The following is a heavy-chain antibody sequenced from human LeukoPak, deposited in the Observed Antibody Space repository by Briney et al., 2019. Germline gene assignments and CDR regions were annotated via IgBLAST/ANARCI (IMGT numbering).Heavy chain of an antibody. V-gene: IGHV3-23*01. CDR2: ISGSGGST. D-gene: IGHD2-2*01. Sequence: GGSLRLSCAASGFTFSSYAMSWVRQAPGKGLEWVSSISGSGGSTYYADSVKGRFTISRNNSKNTLYLEMNSLRAEDTAVYYGAKDRWSSTSMRWFDPWGQGTLVTVSP. CDR3: AKDRWSSTSMRWFDP. J-gene: IGHJ5*02. CDR1: GFTFSSYA.